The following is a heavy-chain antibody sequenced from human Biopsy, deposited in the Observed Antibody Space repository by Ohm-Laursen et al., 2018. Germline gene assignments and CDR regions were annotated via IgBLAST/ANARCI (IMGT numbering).Heavy chain of an antibody. CDR1: GYTFTSYD. J-gene: IGHJ5*02. D-gene: IGHD1-7*01. Sequence: GSSVKVSCKVSGYTFTSYDITWVRQASGQGPEWIGWLNPVSGNSNFGQKFRGRATVTSDTSISTAYMELSGLTSDDTATYYCGRAVRNQLLTDPWGQGTLVTVTS. V-gene: IGHV1-8*01. CDR2: LNPVSGNS. CDR3: GRAVRNQLLTDP.